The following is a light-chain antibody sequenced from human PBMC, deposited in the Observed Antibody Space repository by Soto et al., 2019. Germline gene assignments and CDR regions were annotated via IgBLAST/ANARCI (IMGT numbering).Light chain of an antibody. CDR1: SSNIGAGYD. CDR2: GNS. Sequence: QSVLTQPPSVSGAPGQRVTISGTGSSSNIGAGYDVHWYQQLPGTAPKLLIYGNSNRPSGVPDRFSGSKSGTSASLAITGLQAEDEAEYYCQSYDSSLSGYVFGTGTKLTVL. J-gene: IGLJ1*01. V-gene: IGLV1-40*01. CDR3: QSYDSSLSGYV.